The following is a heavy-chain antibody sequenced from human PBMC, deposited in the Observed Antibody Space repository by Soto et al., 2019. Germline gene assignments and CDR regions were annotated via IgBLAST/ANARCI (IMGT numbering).Heavy chain of an antibody. Sequence: GGSLRLSCAASGFTFSSYSMNWVRQAPGKGLEWVSYISSSSSTIYYADSVKGRFTISRDNAKNSLYLQMNSLRDEDTAVYYCARDSVGYCSSTSCYKDAFDIWGQGTMVTVSS. CDR3: ARDSVGYCSSTSCYKDAFDI. CDR2: ISSSSSTI. D-gene: IGHD2-2*02. V-gene: IGHV3-48*02. CDR1: GFTFSSYS. J-gene: IGHJ3*02.